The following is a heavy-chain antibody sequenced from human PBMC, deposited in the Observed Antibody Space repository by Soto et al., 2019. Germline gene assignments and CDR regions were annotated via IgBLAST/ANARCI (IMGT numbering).Heavy chain of an antibody. CDR2: LSSDGSKN. D-gene: IGHD3-16*01. V-gene: IGHV3-30*18. CDR3: AKGLGGNYYNYYYALDV. CDR1: GFIFSAYG. J-gene: IGHJ6*02. Sequence: SLRLSCVASGFIFSAYGTHWVRQSPGKGLEWVALLSSDGSKNYYVDSVKGRFTVSRDNSQNTLYLQMNRLGPEDTAVDYCAKGLGGNYYNYYYALDVWGQGTTVT.